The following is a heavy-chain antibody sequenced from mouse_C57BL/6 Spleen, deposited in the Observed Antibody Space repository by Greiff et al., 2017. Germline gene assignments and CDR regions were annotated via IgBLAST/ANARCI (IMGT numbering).Heavy chain of an antibody. CDR2: ISDGGSYT. D-gene: IGHD6-2*01. Sequence: DVKLVESGGGLVKPGGSLKLSCAASGFTFSSYAMSWVRQTPEKRLEWVATISDGGSYTYYPDNVKGRFTISRDNAKNNLYLQMSHLKSEDTAMYYCAREGGSLMDYWGQGTSVTVSS. V-gene: IGHV5-4*01. J-gene: IGHJ4*01. CDR1: GFTFSSYA. CDR3: AREGGSLMDY.